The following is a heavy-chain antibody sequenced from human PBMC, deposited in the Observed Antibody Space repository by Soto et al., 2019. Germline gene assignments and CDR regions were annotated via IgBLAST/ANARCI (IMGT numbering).Heavy chain of an antibody. CDR3: ERQVPGPYGSGSYFDY. Sequence: QVQLQESGPGLVKPSETLSLTCTVSGGSISSYYWSWIRQPPGKGLEWIGYIYYSGSTNYNPSLKLRGTITISASKTKFALNLSSVTAADAAVYYCERQVPGPYGSGSYFDYWGQGTLVTVSS. J-gene: IGHJ4*02. D-gene: IGHD3-10*01. CDR2: IYYSGST. V-gene: IGHV4-59*08. CDR1: GGSISSYY.